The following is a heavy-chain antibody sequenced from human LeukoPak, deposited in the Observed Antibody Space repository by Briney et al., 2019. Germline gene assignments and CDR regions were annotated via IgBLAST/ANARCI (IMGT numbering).Heavy chain of an antibody. CDR3: ARGLTELGTAYYYSMDV. Sequence: PSETLSLTCAVYGGSFSGYSWSWIRQSPGKGLEWIADIIHSGSTNYNSSLKSRVTISLDTSKNQFSLNLTSVTAADTAVYYCARGLTELGTAYYYSMDVWGKGTTVIVSS. J-gene: IGHJ6*03. CDR2: IIHSGST. V-gene: IGHV4-34*01. CDR1: GGSFSGYS. D-gene: IGHD7-27*01.